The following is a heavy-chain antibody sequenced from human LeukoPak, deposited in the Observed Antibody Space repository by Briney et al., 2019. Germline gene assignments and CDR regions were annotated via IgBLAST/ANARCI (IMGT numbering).Heavy chain of an antibody. CDR3: ARGTVAVTAGFDY. J-gene: IGHJ4*02. CDR1: GGSISGYY. D-gene: IGHD2-21*02. Sequence: KPSETLSLTCTVSGGSISGYYWSWIRQPPGKGLEWIGYIYYSGSTNYNPSLKSRVTISVDTSKNQFSLKLSSVTAADTAVYYCARGTVAVTAGFDYWGQGTLVTVSS. V-gene: IGHV4-59*01. CDR2: IYYSGST.